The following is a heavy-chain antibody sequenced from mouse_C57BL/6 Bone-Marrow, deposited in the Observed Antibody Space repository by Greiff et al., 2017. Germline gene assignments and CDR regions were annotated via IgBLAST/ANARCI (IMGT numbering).Heavy chain of an antibody. V-gene: IGHV3-6*01. CDR1: GYSITSGYY. CDR2: ISYDGSN. Sequence: EVQLQESGPGLVKPSQSLSLTCSVTGYSITSGYYWNWIRQFPGNKLEWMGYISYDGSNNYNPSLKNRISITRDTSKNQFFLKLNSVTTEDTATYYCARVDSSPRYFDVWGTGTTVTVSS. J-gene: IGHJ1*03. CDR3: ARVDSSPRYFDV.